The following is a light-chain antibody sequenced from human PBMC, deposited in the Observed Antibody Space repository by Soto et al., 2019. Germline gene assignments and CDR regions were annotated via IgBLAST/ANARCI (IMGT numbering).Light chain of an antibody. Sequence: EIVLTQSPGTLSLSPGERVTLSCRASQSVSSSYLAWYQQKPGQAPRLRIYGASSRATVIPDRFSGSGSGTDFTLTISRLEPEDFAVYYCQQYGSSLSITFGQGTRLEIK. V-gene: IGKV3-20*01. CDR1: QSVSSSY. J-gene: IGKJ5*01. CDR2: GAS. CDR3: QQYGSSLSIT.